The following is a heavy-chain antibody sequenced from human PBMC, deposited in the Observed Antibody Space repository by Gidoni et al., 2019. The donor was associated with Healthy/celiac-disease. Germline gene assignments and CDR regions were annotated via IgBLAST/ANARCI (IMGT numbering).Heavy chain of an antibody. CDR1: GGSISSSSYY. V-gene: IGHV4-39*02. Sequence: QLQLQESGPGLVKPSETLSLTCTVSGGSISSSSYYWGWIRQPPGKGLEWIGSIYYSGSTYYNPSLKSRVTISVDTSKNQFSLKLSSVTAADTAVYYCAREPVKAVADIPHFDYWGQGTLVTVSS. CDR3: AREPVKAVADIPHFDY. CDR2: IYYSGST. D-gene: IGHD6-19*01. J-gene: IGHJ4*02.